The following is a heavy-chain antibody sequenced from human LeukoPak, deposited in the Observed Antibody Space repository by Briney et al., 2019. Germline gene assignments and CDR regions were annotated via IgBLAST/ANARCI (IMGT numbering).Heavy chain of an antibody. Sequence: PSETLSLTCTVSGGSVSSGRYYWSWIRQPPGKGLEWIGYIYYSGSTNYNPSLKSRVTISVDTSKNQFSLKLSSVTAADTAVYYCAREIRSRGTGWFDPWGQGTLVTVSS. CDR2: IYYSGST. CDR1: GGSVSSGRYY. D-gene: IGHD1-1*01. J-gene: IGHJ5*02. V-gene: IGHV4-61*01. CDR3: AREIRSRGTGWFDP.